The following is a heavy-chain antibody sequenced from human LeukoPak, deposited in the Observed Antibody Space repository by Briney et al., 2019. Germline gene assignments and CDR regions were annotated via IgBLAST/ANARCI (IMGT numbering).Heavy chain of an antibody. CDR1: GFTFSSYS. CDR3: ARDKSGAARVAFDI. CDR2: ISSSSSYI. Sequence: GGSLRLSCAASGFTFSSYSMNWVRQAPGKGLEWVSSISSSSSYIYYADSVKGRFTISRDNAKNSLYLQMNNLRAEDTAVYYCARDKSGAARVAFDIWGQGTMVTVSS. V-gene: IGHV3-21*01. D-gene: IGHD6-6*01. J-gene: IGHJ3*02.